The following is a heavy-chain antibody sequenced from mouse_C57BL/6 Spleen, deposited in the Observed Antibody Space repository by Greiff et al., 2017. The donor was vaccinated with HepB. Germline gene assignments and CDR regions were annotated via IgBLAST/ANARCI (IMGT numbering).Heavy chain of an antibody. Sequence: EVQLQQSGPELVKPGASVKISCKASGYTFTDYYMNWVKQSHGKSLEWIGDINPNNGGTSYNQKFKGKATLTVDKSSSTAYMELRSLTSEDSAVYYCARGSYGNYGGYFDYWGQGTTLTVSS. D-gene: IGHD2-1*01. J-gene: IGHJ2*01. CDR1: GYTFTDYY. CDR2: INPNNGGT. CDR3: ARGSYGNYGGYFDY. V-gene: IGHV1-26*01.